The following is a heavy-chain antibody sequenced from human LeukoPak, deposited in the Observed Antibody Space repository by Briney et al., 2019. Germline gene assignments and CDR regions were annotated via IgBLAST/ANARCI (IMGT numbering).Heavy chain of an antibody. CDR2: ISGYNGNT. CDR3: ARKTAVADFDY. V-gene: IGHV1-18*01. Sequence: ASVKVSCKASGYTFTTYGISWVRQAPEQGLEWMGWISGYNGNTKYAQNFQGRVTVSTDTSTTTAYMELRSLRSDDTAVYYCARKTAVADFDYRGQGTLVTVSS. CDR1: GYTFTTYG. J-gene: IGHJ4*02. D-gene: IGHD6-19*01.